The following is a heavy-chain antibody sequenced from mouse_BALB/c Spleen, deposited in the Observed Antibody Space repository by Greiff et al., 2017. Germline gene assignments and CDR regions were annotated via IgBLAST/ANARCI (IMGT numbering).Heavy chain of an antibody. D-gene: IGHD1-1*01. CDR1: GFTFSSFA. V-gene: IGHV5-9-4*01. Sequence: EVMLVESGGGLVKPGGSLKLSCAASGFTFSSFAMSWVRQSPEKRLEWVAEISSGGSYTYYPDTVTGRFTISRDNAKNTLYLEMSSLRSEDTAMYYCAREDYYGSSLAWFAYWGQGTLVTVSA. CDR2: ISSGGSYT. J-gene: IGHJ3*01. CDR3: AREDYYGSSLAWFAY.